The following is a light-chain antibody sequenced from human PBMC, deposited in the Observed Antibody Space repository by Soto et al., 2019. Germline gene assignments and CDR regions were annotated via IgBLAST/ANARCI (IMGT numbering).Light chain of an antibody. Sequence: QSALTQPRSVSGSPGQSVTISCTGTRSDVGGYNYVSWYQQHPGKATKLMIYDVSKRPSGVPDRFSGSKSGNTASLTISGLQAEDEADYYCCSYAGSYTFVFGTGTKVTVL. CDR2: DVS. CDR1: RSDVGGYNY. CDR3: CSYAGSYTFV. J-gene: IGLJ1*01. V-gene: IGLV2-11*01.